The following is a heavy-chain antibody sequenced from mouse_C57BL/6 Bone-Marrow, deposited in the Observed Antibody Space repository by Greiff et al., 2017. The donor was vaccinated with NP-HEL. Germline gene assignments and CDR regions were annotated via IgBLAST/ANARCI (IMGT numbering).Heavy chain of an antibody. J-gene: IGHJ2*01. CDR2: INPSSGYT. D-gene: IGHD4-1*01. CDR1: GYTFTSYT. V-gene: IGHV1-4*01. CDR3: ARKLTGTHFDY. Sequence: VQLQQSGAELARPGASVKMSCKASGYTFTSYTMHWVKQRPGQGLEWIGYINPSSGYTKYNQQFKDKATLTADKSSSTAYMQLSSLPSEDSAVYYCARKLTGTHFDYWGHGTTLTVSS.